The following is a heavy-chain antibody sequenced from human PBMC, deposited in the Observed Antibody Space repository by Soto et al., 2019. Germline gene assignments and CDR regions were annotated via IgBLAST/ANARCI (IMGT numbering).Heavy chain of an antibody. CDR2: VNPIVGMS. D-gene: IGHD3-10*01. V-gene: IGHV1-69*02. Sequence: QVQLVQSGAEVKKPGSSVKVSCTASGGTFNSYTINWVRQAPGQGLVWVGRVNPIVGMSNSAQKLQGRVTINADKSTSKAYMDMCSLKSDDTAVYYCAASYGSRSTHFDSWGQEALVTVSS. CDR1: GGTFNSYT. J-gene: IGHJ4*02. CDR3: AASYGSRSTHFDS.